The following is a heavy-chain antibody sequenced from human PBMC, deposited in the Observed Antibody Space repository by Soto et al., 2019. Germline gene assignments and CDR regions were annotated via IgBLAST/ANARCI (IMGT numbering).Heavy chain of an antibody. CDR2: ISDYNGNT. Sequence: ASVKVSCKASGYTFTSYGISWVRQAPGQGLEWMGWISDYNGNTNYAQKLQGRVTMTTATSTSTAYMELRSLRSDDTAVYYCAKHYYDSSGYPGLLDYWGQGTLVTVSS. D-gene: IGHD3-22*01. V-gene: IGHV1-18*01. CDR3: AKHYYDSSGYPGLLDY. J-gene: IGHJ4*02. CDR1: GYTFTSYG.